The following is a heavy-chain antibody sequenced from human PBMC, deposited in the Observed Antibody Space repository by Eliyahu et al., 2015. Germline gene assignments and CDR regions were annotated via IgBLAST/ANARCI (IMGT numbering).Heavy chain of an antibody. Sequence: EVQLVESGGGLVQPGRSLRLSCAASGFTFDDYAMHWVRQAPGKGLEWVSGISWNSGSIGYADSVKGRFTISRDNAKNSLYLQMNSLRAEDTALYYCAKDMGGGWGQGTLVTVSS. CDR2: ISWNSGSI. V-gene: IGHV3-9*01. J-gene: IGHJ4*02. D-gene: IGHD3-16*01. CDR1: GFTFDDYA. CDR3: AKDMGGG.